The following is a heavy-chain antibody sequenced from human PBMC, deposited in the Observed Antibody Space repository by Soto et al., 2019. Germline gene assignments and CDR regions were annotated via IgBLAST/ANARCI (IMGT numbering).Heavy chain of an antibody. CDR1: GGSISSYY. Sequence: PSDTLSLTCTVSGGSISSYYWSWIRQPPGKGLKWIGYIYYSGSTNYNPSLKSRVTISVDKSKNQFSLKLSSVTAADTAVYYCARHERRYCSGGSCYSDSSPFDPWGQGTLVTVPQ. J-gene: IGHJ5*02. V-gene: IGHV4-59*08. D-gene: IGHD2-15*01. CDR2: IYYSGST. CDR3: ARHERRYCSGGSCYSDSSPFDP.